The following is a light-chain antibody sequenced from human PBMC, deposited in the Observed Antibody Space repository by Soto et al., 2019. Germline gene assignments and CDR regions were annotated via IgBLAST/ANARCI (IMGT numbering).Light chain of an antibody. V-gene: IGLV2-14*01. Sequence: QSVLTQPASVSGFPGQSITISCTGTSSDVGNYNSVSWYRQRPGKAPKFMISDVSDRPAGVSNRFSGSKSGSTATLTISSLQAEDEADYYCGSYTSSRTYVFGTGTKVTVL. CDR3: GSYTSSRTYV. CDR1: SSDVGNYNS. J-gene: IGLJ1*01. CDR2: DVS.